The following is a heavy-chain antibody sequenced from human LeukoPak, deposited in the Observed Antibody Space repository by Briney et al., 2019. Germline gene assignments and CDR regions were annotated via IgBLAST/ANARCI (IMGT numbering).Heavy chain of an antibody. CDR1: GGSISSSSYY. J-gene: IGHJ4*02. CDR3: ARHVDSSGYYFPPHYFDY. V-gene: IGHV4-61*05. Sequence: SETLSLTCTVSGGSISSSSYYWSWIRQPPGKGLEWIGYIYYSGSTNYNPSLKSRVTISVDTSKNQFSLKLSSVTAADTAVYYCARHVDSSGYYFPPHYFDYWGQGTLVTVSS. D-gene: IGHD3-22*01. CDR2: IYYSGST.